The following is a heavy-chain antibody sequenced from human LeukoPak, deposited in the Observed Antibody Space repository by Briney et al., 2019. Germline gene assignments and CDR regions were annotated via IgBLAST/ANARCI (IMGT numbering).Heavy chain of an antibody. CDR2: IYSDDTT. Sequence: GGSLRLSCVASGFTFSSRDWMTWVRQAPGKGLEWVSLIYSDDTTLYADSVKGRFTISRDISKNTLYLQMSSLRAEDTAVYYCARRAGGYLHPYDYWGQGVLVTVSS. D-gene: IGHD4-23*01. CDR1: GFTFSSRDW. J-gene: IGHJ4*02. CDR3: ARRAGGYLHPYDY. V-gene: IGHV3-53*01.